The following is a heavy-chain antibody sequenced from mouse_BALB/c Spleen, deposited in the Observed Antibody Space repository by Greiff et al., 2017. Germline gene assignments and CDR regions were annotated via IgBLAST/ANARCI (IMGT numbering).Heavy chain of an antibody. D-gene: IGHD1-1*01. Sequence: EVQLQQSGAELVKPGASVKLSCTASGFDIKDTYMHWVKQRPEQGLEWIGRIDPANGNTKYDPKFQGKATITADTSSNTAYLQLSSLTSEDTAVYYCAYYGSSYGFAYWGQGTLVTVSA. J-gene: IGHJ3*01. CDR3: AYYGSSYGFAY. CDR2: IDPANGNT. V-gene: IGHV14-3*02. CDR1: GFDIKDTY.